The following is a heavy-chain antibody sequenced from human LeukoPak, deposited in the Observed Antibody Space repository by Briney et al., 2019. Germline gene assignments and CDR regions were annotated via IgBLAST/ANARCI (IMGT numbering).Heavy chain of an antibody. D-gene: IGHD2-8*01. CDR2: ISDTGATT. V-gene: IGHV3-23*01. Sequence: GASLRLSCAGSGFTFSSYAMSWVRQAPGKGLEWVSAISDTGATTYDADSVKGRFTISRDNSRSTLYLQMNSLRAEGTALYYCAKDTSIGRYCTNGVCSPFDYWGQGTLVTVSS. CDR1: GFTFSSYA. J-gene: IGHJ4*02. CDR3: AKDTSIGRYCTNGVCSPFDY.